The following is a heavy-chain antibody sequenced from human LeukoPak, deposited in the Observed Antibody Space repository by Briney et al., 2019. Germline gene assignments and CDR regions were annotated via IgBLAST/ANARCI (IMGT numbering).Heavy chain of an antibody. CDR1: GYTFTGYY. D-gene: IGHD2-2*01. Sequence: ASVKVSCKASGYTFTGYYMHWVRQAPGQGLEWMGWINPNSGGTNYARKFQGRVTMTRDTSISTAYMELSRLRSDDTAVYYCARERKWDIVVVPAAMSDYYGMDVWGQGTTVTVSS. CDR2: INPNSGGT. J-gene: IGHJ6*02. CDR3: ARERKWDIVVVPAAMSDYYGMDV. V-gene: IGHV1-2*02.